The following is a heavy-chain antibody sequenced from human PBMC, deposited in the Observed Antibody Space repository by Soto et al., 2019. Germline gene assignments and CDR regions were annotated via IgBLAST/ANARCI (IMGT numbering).Heavy chain of an antibody. Sequence: SVKVSCKASGGTFIGYAISLVLQAPGQGLEWVGGIIPIFGTANYAQKFQGRVTITADESTSTAYMELSSLRSEDTAVYYCAGGRTTYYDILTGYCYYFDYWGQGPLVTVSS. V-gene: IGHV1-69*13. CDR1: GGTFIGYA. CDR2: IIPIFGTA. J-gene: IGHJ4*02. D-gene: IGHD3-9*01. CDR3: AGGRTTYYDILTGYCYYFDY.